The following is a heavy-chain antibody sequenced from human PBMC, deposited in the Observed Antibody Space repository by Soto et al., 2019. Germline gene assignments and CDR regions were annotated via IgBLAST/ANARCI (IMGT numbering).Heavy chain of an antibody. V-gene: IGHV1-69*06. CDR3: ARSPPQGYQLVFYYYYYGRGV. CDR2: IIPIFGTA. D-gene: IGHD2-2*01. CDR1: GGTFSSYA. J-gene: IGHJ6*02. Sequence: SVKVSCKASGGTFSSYAISGVRQAPGQGLEWMGGIIPIFGTANYAQKFQGRVTITADKSTSTAYMELSSLRSEDTAVYYCARSPPQGYQLVFYYYYYGRGVGGQETKV.